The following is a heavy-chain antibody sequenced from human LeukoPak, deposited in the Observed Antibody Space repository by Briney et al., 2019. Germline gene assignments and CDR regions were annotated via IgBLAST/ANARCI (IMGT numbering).Heavy chain of an antibody. V-gene: IGHV4-31*03. J-gene: IGHJ4*02. CDR3: ARHGTIFGVVAGFDY. D-gene: IGHD3-3*01. CDR2: IYYSGST. Sequence: SETLSLTCTVSGGSISSGGYYWSWIRQHPGKGLEWIGYIYYSGSTYYNPSLKSRVTISVDTSKNQYSLKLSSVTAADTAVYYCARHGTIFGVVAGFDYWGREPWSPSPQ. CDR1: GGSISSGGYY.